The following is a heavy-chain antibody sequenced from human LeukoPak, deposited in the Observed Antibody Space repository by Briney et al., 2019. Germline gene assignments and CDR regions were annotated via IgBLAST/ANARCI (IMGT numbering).Heavy chain of an antibody. CDR1: GYTFTSYY. CDR2: INPSGGST. CDR3: ARDGRFSYGDYVGPASSWFDP. J-gene: IGHJ5*02. Sequence: ASVKVSCKASGYTFTSYYMHWVQQAPGQGLEWMGIINPSGGSTSYAQKFQGRVTMTRDTSTSTVYMELSSLRSEDTAVYYCARDGRFSYGDYVGPASSWFDPWGQGTLVTVSS. D-gene: IGHD4-17*01. V-gene: IGHV1-46*01.